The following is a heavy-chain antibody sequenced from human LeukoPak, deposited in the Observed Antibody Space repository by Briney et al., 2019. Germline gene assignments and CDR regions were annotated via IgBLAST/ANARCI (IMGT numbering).Heavy chain of an antibody. D-gene: IGHD3-10*01. Sequence: GGSLRLSCAASGFTFSSSEMNWVRQAPGKGREWVAFIRYDGSNKYYADSVKGRFTISRDNSKNTLYLQMNSLRAEDTAVYYCAKDWRHYGSGSYSTPLFDYWGQGTLVTVSS. V-gene: IGHV3-30*02. CDR2: IRYDGSNK. J-gene: IGHJ4*02. CDR3: AKDWRHYGSGSYSTPLFDY. CDR1: GFTFSSSE.